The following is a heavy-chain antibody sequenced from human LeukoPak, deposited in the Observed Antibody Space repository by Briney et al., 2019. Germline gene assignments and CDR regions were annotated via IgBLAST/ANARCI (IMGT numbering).Heavy chain of an antibody. CDR3: ARARRLYTYDYDSGAFHV. D-gene: IGHD3-22*01. J-gene: IGHJ3*01. CDR2: IYYSGST. CDR1: GGSISSYY. V-gene: IGHV4-59*01. Sequence: SETLSLTCTVSGGSISSYYWSWIRQPPGKGLEWIGYIYYSGSTNYNPSLKSRVTISVDTSKNQFSLKLSSVTAADTAVYYCARARRLYTYDYDSGAFHVWGQGTMVTVSS.